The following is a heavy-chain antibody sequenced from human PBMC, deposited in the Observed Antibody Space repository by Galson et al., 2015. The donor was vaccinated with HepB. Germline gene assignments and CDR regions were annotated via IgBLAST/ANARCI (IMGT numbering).Heavy chain of an antibody. J-gene: IGHJ6*02. V-gene: IGHV3-48*04. CDR3: ARGQEQWLVLYYGMDV. CDR2: ISSSSSTI. CDR1: GFTFSSYS. Sequence: SLRLSCAASGFTFSSYSMNWVRQAPGKGLEWVSYISSSSSTIYYADSVKGRFTISRDNAKNSLYLQMNSLRAEDTAVYYCARGQEQWLVLYYGMDVWGQGTTVTVSS. D-gene: IGHD6-19*01.